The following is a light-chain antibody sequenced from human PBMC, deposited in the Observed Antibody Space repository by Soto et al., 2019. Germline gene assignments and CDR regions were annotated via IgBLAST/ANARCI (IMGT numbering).Light chain of an antibody. V-gene: IGKV3-15*01. CDR2: GAS. Sequence: EIVMTQSPATLSVSPGDRATLSCMASQSVSSIAWYQQKPGQPPRLLIYGASRRATNIPARFSGGGSDTEFTLTISSLQSEDFAVYYCQYYDNWRLSFGGGTTVEIK. J-gene: IGKJ4*01. CDR1: QSVSS. CDR3: QYYDNWRLS.